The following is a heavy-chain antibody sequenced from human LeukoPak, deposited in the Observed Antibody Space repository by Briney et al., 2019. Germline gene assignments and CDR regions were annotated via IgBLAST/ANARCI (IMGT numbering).Heavy chain of an antibody. CDR2: IKQDGGEK. Sequence: GGSLRLSCAASGFTFSSYWMSWVRQAPGKGLEWVANIKQDGGEKYYVDSVKGRFTISRDNAKNSLYLQMNSLRAEDTAVYYCARDQSPYYDFWSGSDALDIWGQGTMVTVSS. V-gene: IGHV3-7*01. D-gene: IGHD3-3*01. CDR1: GFTFSSYW. J-gene: IGHJ3*02. CDR3: ARDQSPYYDFWSGSDALDI.